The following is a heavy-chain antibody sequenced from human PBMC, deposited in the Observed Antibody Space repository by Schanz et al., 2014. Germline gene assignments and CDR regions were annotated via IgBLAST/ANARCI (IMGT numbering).Heavy chain of an antibody. CDR2: IRYDGSNK. V-gene: IGHV3-30*02. D-gene: IGHD3-10*01. Sequence: QVQLVESGGGVVQPGGSLRLSCAASGFTFSSYGMHWVRQAPGKGLEWVAFIRYDGSNKYYADSVKGRFTISRDNSKNTLYLQMNSLRAEDTAVYYCARIYISMVRGAVMASYWYFDLWGRGTLVTVSS. CDR1: GFTFSSYG. CDR3: ARIYISMVRGAVMASYWYFDL. J-gene: IGHJ2*01.